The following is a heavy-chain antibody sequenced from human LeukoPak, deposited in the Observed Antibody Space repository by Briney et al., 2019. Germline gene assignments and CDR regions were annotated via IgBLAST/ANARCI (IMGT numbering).Heavy chain of an antibody. CDR2: ARYDGHNT. CDR1: GFVFSNHG. Sequence: GGPLRLSCAASGFVFSNHGMHWVRQAPGKGLEWLGYARYDGHNTYPDSLKGRFTISRDNSENTLFLEINSLRTEDTAVYYCATGSSDVAVLDYWGQGTLVTVSS. D-gene: IGHD2-21*01. CDR3: ATGSSDVAVLDY. V-gene: IGHV3-30*02. J-gene: IGHJ4*02.